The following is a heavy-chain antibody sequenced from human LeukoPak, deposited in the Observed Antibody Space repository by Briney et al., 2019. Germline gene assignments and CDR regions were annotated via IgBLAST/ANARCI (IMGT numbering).Heavy chain of an antibody. V-gene: IGHV4-39*01. J-gene: IGHJ3*02. CDR2: IYYSGST. CDR3: ASEPYGSGSFLGAFDI. Sequence: PSETLSLTCAVSDDSIRSSAYYWGWIRQPPGKGLEWIGSIYYSGSTYYNPSLKSRVTISIDTSKNQFSLKLSSVTAADTAVYYCASEPYGSGSFLGAFDIWGQGTMVSVSS. D-gene: IGHD3-10*01. CDR1: DDSIRSSAYY.